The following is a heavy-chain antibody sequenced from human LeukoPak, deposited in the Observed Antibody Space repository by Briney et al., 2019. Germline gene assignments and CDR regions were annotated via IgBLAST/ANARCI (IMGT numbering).Heavy chain of an antibody. D-gene: IGHD3-10*01. CDR2: MSYEGTNK. CDR1: GFTFSDYG. J-gene: IGHJ3*02. Sequence: QTGGSLRLSCAASGFTFSDYGMHWVRQAPGKGLEWVAVMSYEGTNKYYADSVKGRFTISRDNSKNTLYLQMNSLRAEDTAVYYCARPKGKKHGDAFDIWGQGTMVTVSS. CDR3: ARPKGKKHGDAFDI. V-gene: IGHV3-30*03.